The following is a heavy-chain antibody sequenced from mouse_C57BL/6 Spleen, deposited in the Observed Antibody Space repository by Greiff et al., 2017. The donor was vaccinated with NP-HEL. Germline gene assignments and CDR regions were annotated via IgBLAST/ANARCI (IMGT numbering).Heavy chain of an antibody. Sequence: QVQLQQPGAELVKPGASVKLSCKASGYTFTSYWMHWVKQRPGRGLEWIGRIDPNSGGTKYNEKFKSKATLTVDKPSSTAYMQLSSLTSEDSAVYYCAQDRGAYYYGSKGDYYAMDYWGQGTSVTVSS. V-gene: IGHV1-72*01. D-gene: IGHD1-1*01. CDR2: IDPNSGGT. CDR1: GYTFTSYW. CDR3: AQDRGAYYYGSKGDYYAMDY. J-gene: IGHJ4*01.